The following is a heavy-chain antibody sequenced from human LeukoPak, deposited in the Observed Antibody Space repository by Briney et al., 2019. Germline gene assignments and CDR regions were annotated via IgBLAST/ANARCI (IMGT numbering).Heavy chain of an antibody. Sequence: GGSLRLSCAASGFTFSSYGMHWVRQAPGKGLEWVAVISYDGSNKYYADSVKGRFTISRDNSKNTLYLQMNSLRAEDTAVYYCAKDRQVADFWSGYYVSRGGALDYWGQGTLVTVSS. CDR3: AKDRQVADFWSGYYVSRGGALDY. J-gene: IGHJ4*02. D-gene: IGHD3-3*01. CDR1: GFTFSSYG. V-gene: IGHV3-30*18. CDR2: ISYDGSNK.